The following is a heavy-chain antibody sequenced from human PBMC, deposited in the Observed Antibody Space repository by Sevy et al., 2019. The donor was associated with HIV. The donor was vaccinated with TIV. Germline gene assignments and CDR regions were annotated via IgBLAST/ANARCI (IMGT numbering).Heavy chain of an antibody. CDR2: ISYDGSNK. CDR3: ARLGQSLM. Sequence: GGSLRLSCAASGFTFSSYAMHWVRQAPGKGLEWVAVISYDGSNKYYADSVKGRFTISRDNSKNTLYLQMNSLRAEDTAVYYCARLGQSLMWGQRTLVTVSS. D-gene: IGHD3-16*01. CDR1: GFTFSSYA. V-gene: IGHV3-30-3*01. J-gene: IGHJ4*02.